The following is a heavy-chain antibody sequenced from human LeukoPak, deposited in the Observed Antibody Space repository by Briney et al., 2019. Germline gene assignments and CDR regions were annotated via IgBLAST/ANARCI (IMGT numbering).Heavy chain of an antibody. CDR2: IKQDGSEK. CDR1: GFAFSSYW. Sequence: PGGSLRLSCAASGFAFSSYWMNWVRQAPGKGLEWVANIKQDGSEKYYVDSVKGRFTISRDNAKNSLYLQTNSLRAEDTAVYYCARPSIAALYVVFDIGGQGTRATVFS. D-gene: IGHD6-6*01. CDR3: ARPSIAALYVVFDI. J-gene: IGHJ3*02. V-gene: IGHV3-7*01.